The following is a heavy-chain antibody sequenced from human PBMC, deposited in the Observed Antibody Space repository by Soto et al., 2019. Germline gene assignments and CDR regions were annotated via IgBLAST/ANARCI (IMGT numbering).Heavy chain of an antibody. V-gene: IGHV3-30*18. D-gene: IGHD3-3*01. CDR2: ISYDGSNK. CDR3: AKTLPDYDFWSGYGV. Sequence: GGSLRLSCAASGFTFSSYGMHWVRQAPGKGLEWVAVISYDGSNKYYADSVKGRFTISRDNSKNTLYLQMNSLRAEDTAVYYCAKTLPDYDFWSGYGVWGQGTTVTVSS. J-gene: IGHJ6*02. CDR1: GFTFSSYG.